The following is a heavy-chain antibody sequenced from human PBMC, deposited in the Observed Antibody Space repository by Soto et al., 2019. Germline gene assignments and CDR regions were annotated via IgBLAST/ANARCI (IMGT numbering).Heavy chain of an antibody. CDR3: ARGHFDW. Sequence: EVQVVESGGALVQPGGSLRLSCAASGFTVSSYYMSWVRQAPGKGLEWVSVIYTGGSTSYAVSVRGRFTISRDNSKNTLYLQMNSLGVEDMAVYYCARGHFDWWGQGTLVTYSS. V-gene: IGHV3-66*01. CDR2: IYTGGST. CDR1: GFTVSSYY. J-gene: IGHJ4*02.